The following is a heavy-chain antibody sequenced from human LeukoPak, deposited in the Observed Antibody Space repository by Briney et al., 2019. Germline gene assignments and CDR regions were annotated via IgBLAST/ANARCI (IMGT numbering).Heavy chain of an antibody. CDR2: VGWDGTSV. V-gene: IGHV3-9*01. CDR3: GKSQDQLLVYYFDY. CDR1: GFRFNAFA. J-gene: IGHJ4*02. D-gene: IGHD2-2*01. Sequence: GRSLRLSCAASGFRFNAFAIHWVREAPGKGLEWVSGVGWDGTSVAYADSVKGRFTISRDNAQNSVYLQMNSLRAEDTAVYYCGKSQDQLLVYYFDYWAREPWSPSPQ.